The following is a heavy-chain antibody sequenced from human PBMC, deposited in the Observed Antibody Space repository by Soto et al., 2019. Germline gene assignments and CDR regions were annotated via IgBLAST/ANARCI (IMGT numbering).Heavy chain of an antibody. V-gene: IGHV1-69*05. CDR1: GGTFSSYA. CDR2: IIPIFGTA. J-gene: IGHJ4*02. Sequence: QVQLVQTGAEVKKPGSSVKVSCKASGGTFSSYAISWVRQAPGQGLEWMGGIIPIFGTANYAQKFQGRVTITTDESTSTAYMELSSLRSEDTAVYYCAGPGYCSGGSCYFDYWGQGTLVTVSS. D-gene: IGHD2-15*01. CDR3: AGPGYCSGGSCYFDY.